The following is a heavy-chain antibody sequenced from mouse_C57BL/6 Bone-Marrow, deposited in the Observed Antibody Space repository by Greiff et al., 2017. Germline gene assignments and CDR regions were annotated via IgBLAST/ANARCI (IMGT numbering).Heavy chain of an antibody. CDR3: AITTVVATLDFDY. J-gene: IGHJ2*01. Sequence: LVKPGASVKMSCKASGYTFTDYNMHWVKQSHGKSLEWIGYINPNNGGTSYNQKFKVKATLTVNKSSSTAYMELRSLTSEDSAVYYCAITTVVATLDFDYWGQGTTLTVSS. CDR2: INPNNGGT. CDR1: GYTFTDYN. V-gene: IGHV1-22*01. D-gene: IGHD1-1*01.